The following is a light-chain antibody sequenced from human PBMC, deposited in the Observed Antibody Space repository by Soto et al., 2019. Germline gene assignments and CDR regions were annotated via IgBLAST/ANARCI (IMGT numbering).Light chain of an antibody. J-gene: IGLJ1*01. CDR2: DVS. CDR3: SSYTRSSTRV. Sequence: QSVLTQPASVSGSPGQSITISCTGTSSDVGGYNYVSWYQQHPGKAPKLMIYDVSNRPSGVSNRFSGSKSGNTASLTISGLQDEDEADYYCSSYTRSSTRVFGTGTKVTVL. CDR1: SSDVGGYNY. V-gene: IGLV2-14*01.